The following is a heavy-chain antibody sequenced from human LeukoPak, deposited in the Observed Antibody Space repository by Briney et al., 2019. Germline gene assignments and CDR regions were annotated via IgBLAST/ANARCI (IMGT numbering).Heavy chain of an antibody. CDR1: GFTFSSYT. Sequence: GGSLRLSCAASGFTFSSYTMNWVRQAPGKGLEWVSSISSSSSYIYYADSVKGRFTISRDNAKNSLYLQMNSLRAEDTAVYYCARAITYYYDSSGYSSDAFDIWGQGTMVTVSS. D-gene: IGHD3-22*01. J-gene: IGHJ3*02. CDR2: ISSSSSYI. V-gene: IGHV3-21*01. CDR3: ARAITYYYDSSGYSSDAFDI.